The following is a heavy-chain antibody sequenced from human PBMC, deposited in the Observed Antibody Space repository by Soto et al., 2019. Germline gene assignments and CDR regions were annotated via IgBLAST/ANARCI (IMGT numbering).Heavy chain of an antibody. V-gene: IGHV3-53*01. CDR2: IYSGGST. J-gene: IGHJ6*02. D-gene: IGHD3-3*01. CDR1: GFTVSSNY. CDR3: ARDRDDFWSGSRGMDV. Sequence: LXLSCAASGFTVSSNYMSWVRQAPGKGLEWVSVIYSGGSTYYADSVKGRFTISRDNSKNTLYLQMNSLRAEDTAVYYCARDRDDFWSGSRGMDVWGQGTTVTVSS.